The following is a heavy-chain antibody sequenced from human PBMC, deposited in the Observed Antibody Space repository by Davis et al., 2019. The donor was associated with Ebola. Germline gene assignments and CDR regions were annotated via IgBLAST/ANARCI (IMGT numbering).Heavy chain of an antibody. D-gene: IGHD6-6*01. J-gene: IGHJ4*02. CDR1: ALSFSGHY. V-gene: IGHV4-34*01. CDR3: ARAPHWTIAARPNDN. CDR2: INPSGST. Sequence: SETLSLTCAVYALSFSGHYWTWIRQPPGKGLEWIGEINPSGSTNYSPSLKSRVTISLDTSKNQISLKLSSVTAADTAVYYCARAPHWTIAARPNDNWAQGTLVTVSS.